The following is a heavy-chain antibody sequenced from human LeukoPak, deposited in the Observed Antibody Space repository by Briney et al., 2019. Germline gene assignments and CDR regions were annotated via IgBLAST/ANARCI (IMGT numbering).Heavy chain of an antibody. V-gene: IGHV4-4*07. CDR2: IYTSGST. Sequence: PSETLSLTCTVSGGSISSYYWSWIRQPAGKGLEWIGRIYTSGSTNYNPSLKSRVTMSVDTSKNQFSLKLSSVTAADTAVYYCARHPTKTYYYYMDVWGKGTTVTVSS. D-gene: IGHD2-8*01. CDR1: GGSISSYY. J-gene: IGHJ6*03. CDR3: ARHPTKTYYYYMDV.